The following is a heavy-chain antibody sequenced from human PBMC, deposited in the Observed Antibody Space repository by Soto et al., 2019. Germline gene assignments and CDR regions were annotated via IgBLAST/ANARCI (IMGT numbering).Heavy chain of an antibody. D-gene: IGHD2-15*01. CDR1: GFTFTSSA. Sequence: SVKVSCTASGFTFTSSAVQWVRQARGQRLEWIGWIVVGSGNTNYAQKFQERVTITRDMSTSTAYMELSSLRSEDTAVYYCAALGGVAATYYYYGMDVWGQGTTVTVSS. J-gene: IGHJ6*02. CDR3: AALGGVAATYYYYGMDV. V-gene: IGHV1-58*01. CDR2: IVVGSGNT.